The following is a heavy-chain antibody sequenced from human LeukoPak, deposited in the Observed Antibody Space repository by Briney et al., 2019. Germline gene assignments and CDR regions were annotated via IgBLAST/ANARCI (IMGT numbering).Heavy chain of an antibody. J-gene: IGHJ4*02. CDR2: ISSTSSYI. V-gene: IGHV3-21*04. CDR1: GFTFSSY. D-gene: IGHD5-18*01. CDR3: ARENVDTAMVVDY. Sequence: GGSLRLSCAASGFTFSSYMNWVRQAPGKGLEWVSSISSTSSYIYYADSVKGRFTISRDNAKNSLYLQMNSLRADDTAVYYCARENVDTAMVVDYWGQGTLVTVSS.